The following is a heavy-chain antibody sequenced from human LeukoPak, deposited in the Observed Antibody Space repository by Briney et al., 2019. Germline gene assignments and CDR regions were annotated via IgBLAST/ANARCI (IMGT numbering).Heavy chain of an antibody. Sequence: GGSLRLSCAASGFTFSTFGMHWVRQAPGKGLEWVAFIRYDGNSKHYADSVKGRFTISRDNSKSTVFLQMNSLRVEDTAVYYCANSDYWGQGTLVTVSS. CDR3: ANSDY. V-gene: IGHV3-30*02. CDR1: GFTFSTFG. CDR2: IRYDGNSK. J-gene: IGHJ4*02.